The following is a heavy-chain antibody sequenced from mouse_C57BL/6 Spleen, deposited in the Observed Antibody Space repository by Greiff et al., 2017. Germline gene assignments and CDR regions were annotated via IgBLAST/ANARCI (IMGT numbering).Heavy chain of an antibody. CDR3: ANYYDYDGSWFAY. J-gene: IGHJ3*01. CDR1: GYSITSGYY. CDR2: ISYDGSN. Sequence: VQLQQSGPGLVKPSQSLSLTCSVTGYSITSGYYWNWIRQFPGNKLEWMGYISYDGSNNYNPSLKNRISITRDTSKNQFFLKLNSVTTEDTATYYCANYYDYDGSWFAYWGQGTLVTVSA. V-gene: IGHV3-6*01. D-gene: IGHD2-4*01.